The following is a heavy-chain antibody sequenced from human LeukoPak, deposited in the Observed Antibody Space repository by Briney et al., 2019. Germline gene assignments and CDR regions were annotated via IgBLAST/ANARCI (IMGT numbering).Heavy chain of an antibody. V-gene: IGHV1-2*02. J-gene: IGHJ6*03. CDR3: ARDLCSSTSCYHVNYYYYYMDV. Sequence: ASVKVSCKASGYTFTGYYMHWVRQAPGQGLEWMGWINPNSGGTNYAQKFQGRVTMTRDTSISTAYMELSRLRSDDTAVYYCARDLCSSTSCYHVNYYYYYMDVWGKGTTVTVSS. CDR1: GYTFTGYY. D-gene: IGHD2-2*01. CDR2: INPNSGGT.